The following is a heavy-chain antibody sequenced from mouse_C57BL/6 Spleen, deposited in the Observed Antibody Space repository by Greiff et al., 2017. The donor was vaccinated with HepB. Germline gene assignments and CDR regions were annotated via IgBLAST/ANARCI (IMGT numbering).Heavy chain of an antibody. CDR2: INPSTGGT. CDR1: GYSFTGYY. Sequence: VQLQQSGPELVKPGASVKISCKASGYSFTGYYMNWVKQSPEKSLEWIGEINPSTGGTTYNQKFKAKATLTVDKSSSTAYMQLKSLTSEDSAVYYCARNDYDGEYYYAMDYWGQGTSVTVSS. J-gene: IGHJ4*01. CDR3: ARNDYDGEYYYAMDY. V-gene: IGHV1-42*01. D-gene: IGHD2-4*01.